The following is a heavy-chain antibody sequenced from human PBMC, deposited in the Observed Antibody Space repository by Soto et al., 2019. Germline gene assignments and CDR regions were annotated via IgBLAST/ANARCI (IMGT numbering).Heavy chain of an antibody. CDR1: GFTFSSYW. Sequence: EGQLVESGGGLVQPGGSWRLSCAASGFTFSSYWMHWVRQAPGKGLVWVSRINSDGSSTSYADSVKGRFTISRDNAKNTLYLQMNRLRAEDTAVYYCAIRASYYDSSGYFDYWGQGTLVTVSS. D-gene: IGHD3-22*01. J-gene: IGHJ4*02. CDR2: INSDGSST. CDR3: AIRASYYDSSGYFDY. V-gene: IGHV3-74*01.